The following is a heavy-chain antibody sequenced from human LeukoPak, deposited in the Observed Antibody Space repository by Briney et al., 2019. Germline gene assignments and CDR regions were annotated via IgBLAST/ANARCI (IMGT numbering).Heavy chain of an antibody. Sequence: VALVKVSCKASGGTFSSYAISWVRQAPGQGLEWMGGIIPIFGTANYAQKFQGRVTITTDESTSTAYMELSSLRSEDTAVYYCARDSIEYNWNYEGGYYFDYWGQGTLVTVSS. V-gene: IGHV1-69*05. CDR3: ARDSIEYNWNYEGGYYFDY. J-gene: IGHJ4*02. CDR2: IIPIFGTA. D-gene: IGHD1-7*01. CDR1: GGTFSSYA.